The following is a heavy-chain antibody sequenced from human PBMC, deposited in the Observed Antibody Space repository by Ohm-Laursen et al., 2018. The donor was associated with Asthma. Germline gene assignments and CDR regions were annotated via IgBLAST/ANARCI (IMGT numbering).Heavy chain of an antibody. CDR3: ARALPDYYDSSGYYGVIDY. J-gene: IGHJ4*02. Sequence: SLRLSCAASGFTFSSYGMHWVRQAPGKGLEWVAVISYDGSNKYYADPVKGRFTISRDNSKNTLYLQMNSLRAEDTAVYYCARALPDYYDSSGYYGVIDYWGQGTLVTVSS. D-gene: IGHD3-22*01. CDR1: GFTFSSYG. CDR2: ISYDGSNK. V-gene: IGHV3-30*03.